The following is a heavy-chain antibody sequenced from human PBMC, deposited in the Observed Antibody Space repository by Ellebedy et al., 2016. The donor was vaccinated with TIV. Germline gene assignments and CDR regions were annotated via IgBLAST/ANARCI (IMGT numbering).Heavy chain of an antibody. CDR1: GYIFTNYD. CDR2: INAGNGNT. D-gene: IGHD5-24*01. V-gene: IGHV1-3*01. CDR3: ARGAMALS. Sequence: AASVKVSCKASGYIFTNYDVHWVRQAPGQRLEWMGWINAGNGNTKHSQKFQGRVTFTTDTSSSTAYLELRSLTSNDTGVYYCARGAMALSWGQGTLVTVSS. J-gene: IGHJ5*02.